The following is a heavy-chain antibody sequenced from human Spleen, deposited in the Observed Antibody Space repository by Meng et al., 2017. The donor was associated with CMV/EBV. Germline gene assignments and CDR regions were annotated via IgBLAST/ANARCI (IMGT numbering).Heavy chain of an antibody. D-gene: IGHD3-10*01. J-gene: IGHJ6*02. Sequence: GGSLRLSCAASGFTFSSYSMNWVRQAPGKGLEWVSSISSSSSYIYYADSVKGRFTISRDNAKNSLYLQMNSLRAEDTAVYYCARDRIQYYYGSGSYGPIYYYYGMDVWGQGTTVTVSS. V-gene: IGHV3-21*01. CDR3: ARDRIQYYYGSGSYGPIYYYYGMDV. CDR1: GFTFSSYS. CDR2: ISSSSSYI.